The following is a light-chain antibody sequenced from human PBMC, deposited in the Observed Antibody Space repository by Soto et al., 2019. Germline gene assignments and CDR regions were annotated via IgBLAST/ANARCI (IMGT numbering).Light chain of an antibody. J-gene: IGKJ5*01. CDR2: DWS. Sequence: SVLTQSPSTLSLSPGERDTLSCRASRSVSSYLAWYQQKPGQAPGLLIYDWSNRATGIPARFSGSGSSTDFTLTISSLEAEDFAVYCCQQRSDWPTTFGQGTGLE. V-gene: IGKV3-11*01. CDR3: QQRSDWPTT. CDR1: RSVSSY.